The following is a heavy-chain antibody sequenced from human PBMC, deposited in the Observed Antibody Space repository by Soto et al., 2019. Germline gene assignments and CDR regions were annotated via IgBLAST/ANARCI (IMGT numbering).Heavy chain of an antibody. D-gene: IGHD1-1*01. Sequence: EVHLVESGGGLVQPGGSLRLSCAASGFTFSSYWMHWVRQAPGKGLVWVSRINADGTTTTYADSVKGRFTISRDNAKNTVYLQMDSPRAEDTAVYFCATVATHSYNWVDPWGQGTLVTISS. J-gene: IGHJ5*02. CDR2: INADGTTT. CDR1: GFTFSSYW. V-gene: IGHV3-74*01. CDR3: ATVATHSYNWVDP.